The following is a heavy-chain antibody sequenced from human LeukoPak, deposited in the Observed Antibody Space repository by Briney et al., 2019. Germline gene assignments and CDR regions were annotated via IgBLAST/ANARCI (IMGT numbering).Heavy chain of an antibody. CDR1: GFTVSSNY. Sequence: GSLSLSCAASGFTVSSNYMSWVRQAPGKGLEWVSVIYSGGSTYYADSVKGRFTISRDNSKNTLYLQMNSLRAEDTAVYYCARLPRGIAVARDYWGQGTLVTVSS. J-gene: IGHJ4*02. D-gene: IGHD6-19*01. CDR2: IYSGGST. CDR3: ARLPRGIAVARDY. V-gene: IGHV3-66*04.